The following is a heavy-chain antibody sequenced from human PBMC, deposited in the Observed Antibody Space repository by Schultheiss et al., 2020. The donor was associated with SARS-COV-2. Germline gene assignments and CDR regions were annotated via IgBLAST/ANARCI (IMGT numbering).Heavy chain of an antibody. J-gene: IGHJ4*02. CDR1: GGSFSNYY. CDR3: ARLRHDILTVKVRGYFDY. CDR2: IYYSVNT. V-gene: IGHV4-34*01. D-gene: IGHD3-9*01. Sequence: SETLSLTCAVYGGSFSNYYWSWIRQPPGKGLEWIGSIYYSVNTYYNPSLKSRVTISVDTSKNQFSLKLSSVTAADTAVYYCARLRHDILTVKVRGYFDYWGQGTLVTVSS.